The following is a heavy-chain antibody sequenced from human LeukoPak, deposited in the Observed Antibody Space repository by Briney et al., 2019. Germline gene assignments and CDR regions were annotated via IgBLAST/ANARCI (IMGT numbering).Heavy chain of an antibody. Sequence: SETLSLTCAVYGGSFSNYYWSWIRQPPGKGLEWIGEINHSGSTNYNPSLKSRVTISVDTSKNQFSLKLSSVTAADTAVYFCAMDTSSLVRFDYWGQGTLVSVSS. V-gene: IGHV4-34*01. CDR2: INHSGST. D-gene: IGHD6-13*01. CDR1: GGSFSNYY. J-gene: IGHJ4*02. CDR3: AMDTSSLVRFDY.